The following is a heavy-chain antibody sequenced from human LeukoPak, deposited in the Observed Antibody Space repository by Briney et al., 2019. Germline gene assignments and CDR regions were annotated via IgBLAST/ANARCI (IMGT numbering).Heavy chain of an antibody. CDR2: IIPIFGTA. CDR1: GGTFSSYA. V-gene: IGHV1-69*13. D-gene: IGHD5-18*01. Sequence: SVKVSCKASGGTFSSYAISWVRQAPGQGLEWMGGIIPIFGTANYAQKFQGRVTITADESTSAAYMELSSLRSEDTAVYYCARDAGYSYGYSYWGQGTLVTVSS. J-gene: IGHJ4*02. CDR3: ARDAGYSYGYSY.